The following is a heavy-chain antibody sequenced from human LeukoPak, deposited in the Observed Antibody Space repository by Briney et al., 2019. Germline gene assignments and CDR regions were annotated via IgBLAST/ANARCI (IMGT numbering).Heavy chain of an antibody. J-gene: IGHJ4*02. CDR3: ARGPNSSSFDY. D-gene: IGHD6-6*01. Sequence: SETLSLTCIVSGGSITSTSHYWGWIRQPPGKGLEWIGEINHSGSTNYNPSLKSRVTISVDTSKNQFSLKLSSVTAADTAVYYCARGPNSSSFDYWGQGTLVTVSS. V-gene: IGHV4-39*07. CDR2: INHSGST. CDR1: GGSITSTSHY.